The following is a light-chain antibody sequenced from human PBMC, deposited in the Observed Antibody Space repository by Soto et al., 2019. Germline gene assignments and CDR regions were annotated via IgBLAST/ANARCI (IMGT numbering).Light chain of an antibody. V-gene: IGLV1-44*01. Sequence: QSVLTQPPSASGTPGQRVSISCCGSSSNIGVNTVTWSQQLPGTAPKLLIHTNDQRPSGVPDRFSGSKSGTSASLAISGLQSEDEADYYCAAWDDSLNGYVFGTGAKVTVL. CDR3: AAWDDSLNGYV. CDR1: SSNIGVNT. J-gene: IGLJ1*01. CDR2: TND.